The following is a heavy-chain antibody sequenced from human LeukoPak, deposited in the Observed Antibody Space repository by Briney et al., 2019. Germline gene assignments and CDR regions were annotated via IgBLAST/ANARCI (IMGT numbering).Heavy chain of an antibody. Sequence: SETLSLTCTVSGGSISSSSYYWSWIRQPPGKGLEWIGYIYYSGSTNYNPSLKSRVTISVDTSKNQFSLKLSSVTAADTAVYYCARDFSSGWYLGYWGQGTLVTVSS. CDR2: IYYSGST. CDR3: ARDFSSGWYLGY. D-gene: IGHD6-19*01. J-gene: IGHJ4*02. CDR1: GGSISSSSYY. V-gene: IGHV4-61*01.